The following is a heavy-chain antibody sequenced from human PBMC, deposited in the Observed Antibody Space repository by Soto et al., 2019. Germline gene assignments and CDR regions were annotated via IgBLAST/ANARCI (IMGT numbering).Heavy chain of an antibody. CDR2: ISWNSGSI. CDR1: GFTFDDYA. Sequence: EVQLVESGGGLVQPGRSLRLSCAASGFTFDDYAMHWVRQAPGKGLEWVSGISWNSGSIGYADSVKGRFTISRDNAKITLNRQMNSLRAEDTALYYCAKAAYYDILTGYNDYWGQGTLVTVFS. V-gene: IGHV3-9*01. D-gene: IGHD3-9*01. CDR3: AKAAYYDILTGYNDY. J-gene: IGHJ4*02.